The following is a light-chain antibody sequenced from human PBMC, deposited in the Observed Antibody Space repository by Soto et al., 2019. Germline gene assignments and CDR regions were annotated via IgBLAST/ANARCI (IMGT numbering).Light chain of an antibody. Sequence: DIQMTQSPYTLSASVGDRVTLTFRASQSISSWLAWYQQKPGKAPKLLIYDASSLQSGVPSRFSGSGSGTHFTLTISSLQPEDSAIYYCQQSYNNPTFGQGTRLEIK. CDR3: QQSYNNPT. V-gene: IGKV1-39*01. J-gene: IGKJ5*01. CDR1: QSISSW. CDR2: DAS.